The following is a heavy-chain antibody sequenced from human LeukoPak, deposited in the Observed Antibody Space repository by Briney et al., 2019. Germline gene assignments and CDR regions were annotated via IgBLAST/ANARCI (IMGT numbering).Heavy chain of an antibody. V-gene: IGHV1-69*01. CDR3: ARADYDILTGYYRNYYYYYMGV. J-gene: IGHJ6*03. CDR2: IIPIFGSA. CDR1: GGTFSSYA. D-gene: IGHD3-9*01. Sequence: GSSVKVSCKASGGTFSSYAISWVRQAPGQGLEWMGGIIPIFGSANYAQKFQGRVTITADESTRTAYMELSSLRSEDTAVYYCARADYDILTGYYRNYYYYYMGVWGKGTTVTVSS.